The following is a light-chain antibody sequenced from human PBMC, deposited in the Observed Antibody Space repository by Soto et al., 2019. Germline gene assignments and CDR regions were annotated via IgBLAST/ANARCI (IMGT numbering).Light chain of an antibody. V-gene: IGKV3-15*01. CDR2: GAS. Sequence: EIVMTQSPATLSVSPGERATLSCRAGQSVSSNLAWYQQKPGQAPRLLIYGASTRATGIPARFSGSGSGTEFTLIISSLQSEDFAVYYCQHYNNWPPWTFGQGTKVEIK. CDR3: QHYNNWPPWT. CDR1: QSVSSN. J-gene: IGKJ1*01.